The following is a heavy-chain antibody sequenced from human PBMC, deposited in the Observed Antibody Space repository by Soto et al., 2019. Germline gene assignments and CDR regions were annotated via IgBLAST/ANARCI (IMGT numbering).Heavy chain of an antibody. J-gene: IGHJ4*02. CDR2: IIPIFGTA. Sequence: SVKVSCKASGGTFSSYAISWVRQAPGQGLEWMGGIIPIFGTANYAQEFQGRVTITADESTSTAYMELSSLRSEDTAVYYCARDVEMAYRTFDYWGQGTLVTVSS. CDR3: ARDVEMAYRTFDY. CDR1: GGTFSSYA. D-gene: IGHD3-16*01. V-gene: IGHV1-69*13.